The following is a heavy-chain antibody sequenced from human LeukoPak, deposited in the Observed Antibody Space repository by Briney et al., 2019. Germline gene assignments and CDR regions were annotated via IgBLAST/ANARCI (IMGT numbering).Heavy chain of an antibody. J-gene: IGHJ5*02. Sequence: SETLSLTCAVYGGSFSGYYWSWIRQPPGKGLEWIGEINHSGSTNYNPSLKSRVTISVDTSKNQFSLKLSSVTAADTAVYYCARDQGGRGFDPWGQGTLVTVSS. CDR1: GGSFSGYY. D-gene: IGHD2-15*01. V-gene: IGHV4-34*01. CDR3: ARDQGGRGFDP. CDR2: INHSGST.